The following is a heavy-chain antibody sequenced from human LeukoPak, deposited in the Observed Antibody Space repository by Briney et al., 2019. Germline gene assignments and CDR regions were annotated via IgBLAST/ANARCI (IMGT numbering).Heavy chain of an antibody. Sequence: GRSLRLSCAASGFSFSTYAMHWVRQAPGKGLEWVALISYDGSNKYYADSVKGRFTISRDNSKNTLYLQMHSLRADDTAVYYCARDLQYLLLMGEIDYWGQGTLVTVSS. D-gene: IGHD2-2*01. V-gene: IGHV3-30*04. J-gene: IGHJ4*02. CDR3: ARDLQYLLLMGEIDY. CDR2: ISYDGSNK. CDR1: GFSFSTYA.